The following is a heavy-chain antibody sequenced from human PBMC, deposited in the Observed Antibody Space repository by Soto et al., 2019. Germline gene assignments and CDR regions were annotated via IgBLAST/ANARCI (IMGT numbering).Heavy chain of an antibody. D-gene: IGHD6-19*01. CDR3: ARQQWLYYYYGMDV. CDR2: ISAYNGNT. CDR1: GYTFTTYG. J-gene: IGHJ6*02. Sequence: QVQLVQSGAEVKKPGASVKVSCKASGYTFTTYGISWVRQAPGQGLEWMGWISAYNGNTNYAQKIQGRVTMTTDTXXSTAYMELRSLRSDDTAVYYCARQQWLYYYYGMDVWGQGTPVTVSS. V-gene: IGHV1-18*01.